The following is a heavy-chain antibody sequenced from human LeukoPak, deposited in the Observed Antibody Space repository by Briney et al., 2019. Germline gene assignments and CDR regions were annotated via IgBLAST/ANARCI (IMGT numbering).Heavy chain of an antibody. J-gene: IGHJ4*02. V-gene: IGHV4-59*01. Sequence: SETLSLTCTVSGGSINSYYWSWIRQPPGKGPEWIGYISYSGSTNYNPSLKSRVTISVDTSKNLFFLKLTSVTAADTALYYCARGNANWGQGTLVTVSS. CDR2: ISYSGST. CDR1: GGSINSYY. CDR3: ARGNAN.